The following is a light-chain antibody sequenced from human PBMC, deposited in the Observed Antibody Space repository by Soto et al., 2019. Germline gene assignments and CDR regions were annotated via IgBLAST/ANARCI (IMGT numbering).Light chain of an antibody. CDR2: EVS. Sequence: QSVLTQPASVSGSPGQSITISCTGTSSDVGGYNYVSWFQQRPGKAPKLIIYEVSDRPSGVSNRFSGSKSGNTASLTISGLQSEDEADYYCSSFTSSTVYVFGTGTQLTVL. J-gene: IGLJ1*01. CDR1: SSDVGGYNY. V-gene: IGLV2-14*01. CDR3: SSFTSSTVYV.